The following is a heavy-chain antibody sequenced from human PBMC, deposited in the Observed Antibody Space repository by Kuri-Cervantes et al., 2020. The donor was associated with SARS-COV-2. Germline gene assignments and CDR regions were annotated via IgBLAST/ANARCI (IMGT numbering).Heavy chain of an antibody. CDR3: ARDQYSSSSGYYFYMDV. CDR1: GFTFGDYW. CDR2: IKYDGSEI. V-gene: IGHV3-7*01. J-gene: IGHJ6*03. D-gene: IGHD6-6*01. Sequence: GGSLRLSCAASGFTFGDYWMTWVRLAPGKGLEWVANIKYDGSEIYYVDSVKGRFTISRDNAKNSLSLEMNSLRAEDTAVYYCARDQYSSSSGYYFYMDVWGNGTTVTVSS.